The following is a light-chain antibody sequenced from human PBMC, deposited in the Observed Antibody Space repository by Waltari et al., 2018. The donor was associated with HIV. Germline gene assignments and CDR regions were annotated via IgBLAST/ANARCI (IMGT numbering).Light chain of an antibody. J-gene: IGKJ2*01. CDR2: AAS. CDR1: QSIIMY. Sequence: DIQMTQSPSSVSASVGDRVTITCRASQSIIMYLAWYQQKPGKAPKLLIYAASSLESGVPSRFSGSGSGTDFTLTINSLQPEDFATYYCQQGYSFPNTFGQGTKVDIK. V-gene: IGKV1-12*01. CDR3: QQGYSFPNT.